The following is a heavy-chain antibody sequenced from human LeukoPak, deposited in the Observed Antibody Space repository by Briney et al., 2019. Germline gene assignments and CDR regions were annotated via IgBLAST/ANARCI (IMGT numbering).Heavy chain of an antibody. CDR3: ARRGFFDS. Sequence: SETLSLTCTVSGGSINTYFWTWIRQPAGKGLQWIGRIYPSGSTNYSPSLKSRLTMSVDTSNNQFSLKLSSVTAADTAVYYCARRGFFDSWGQGTLVTISS. CDR1: GGSINTYF. V-gene: IGHV4-4*07. J-gene: IGHJ4*02. CDR2: IYPSGST.